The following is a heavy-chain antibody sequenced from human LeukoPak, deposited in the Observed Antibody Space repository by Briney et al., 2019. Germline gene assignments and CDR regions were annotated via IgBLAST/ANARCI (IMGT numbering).Heavy chain of an antibody. J-gene: IGHJ4*02. D-gene: IGHD6-13*01. CDR3: ASLLYSSSPEIVY. V-gene: IGHV4-39*01. CDR1: GGSISSSSYY. Sequence: KPSETLSLTCTVSGGSISSSSYYRGWIRQPPGKGPEWIGSIYYSGSTYYNPSLKSRVTISVDTSKNQFSLKLSSVTAADTAVYYCASLLYSSSPEIVYWGQGTLVTVSS. CDR2: IYYSGST.